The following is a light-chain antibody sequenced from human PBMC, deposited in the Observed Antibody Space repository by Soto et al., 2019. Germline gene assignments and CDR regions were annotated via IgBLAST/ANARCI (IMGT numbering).Light chain of an antibody. Sequence: QSDLTQPRSVSGSRGQSVTISCTGTTSDVGAYNSVSWYQHQPGKVPNLLIYDVTKRPSGVPDRFSGSKSGNTASLTISGLQADDEADYFCCSYAGSNTFYVFGTGTKLTVL. J-gene: IGLJ1*01. CDR1: TSDVGAYNS. CDR2: DVT. CDR3: CSYAGSNTFYV. V-gene: IGLV2-11*01.